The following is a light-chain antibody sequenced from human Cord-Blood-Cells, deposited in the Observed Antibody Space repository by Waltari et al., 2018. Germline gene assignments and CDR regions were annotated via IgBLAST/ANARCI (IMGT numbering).Light chain of an antibody. V-gene: IGKV1-39*01. CDR3: QQSYSTPLYR. CDR1: QSIGSY. Sequence: DIQMTQSPSSLSASVGARVTITCRASQSIGSYLNWYQQKPGKAPKLLIDAASSVQSGVPARFSGSGYGTDITLTISSLQPEDIATYYCQQSYSTPLYRFGQGTKLEIK. CDR2: AAS. J-gene: IGKJ2*03.